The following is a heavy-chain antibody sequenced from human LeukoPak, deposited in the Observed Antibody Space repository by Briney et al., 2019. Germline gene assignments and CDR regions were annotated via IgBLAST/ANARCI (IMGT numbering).Heavy chain of an antibody. CDR2: ISSSSSYI. J-gene: IGHJ4*02. CDR1: GFTLSSHS. V-gene: IGHV3-21*04. D-gene: IGHD3-22*01. Sequence: GGSLRLSCAASGFTLSSHSMNWVRQAPGKGLEWVSSISSSSSYIYYADSVKGRFTISRDNAKNSLYLQMNSLKTEDTAVYYCTRPLYYYDSSGYYPPGYWGQGTLVTVSS. CDR3: TRPLYYYDSSGYYPPGY.